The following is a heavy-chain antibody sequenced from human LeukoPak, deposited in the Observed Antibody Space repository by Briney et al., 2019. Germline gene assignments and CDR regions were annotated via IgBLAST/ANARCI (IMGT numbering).Heavy chain of an antibody. Sequence: GGSLRLSCAASRVADFTFTSYGMHWVRQAPGKGLEWVAFMTYDGNSKYYAGSVKGRFTISRDNSKNTLYLQMNSLRAEDTAMYYCARHWGSSGLDYWGQGTLVTVSS. D-gene: IGHD6-6*01. J-gene: IGHJ4*02. CDR2: MTYDGNSK. CDR3: ARHWGSSGLDY. V-gene: IGHV3-30*19. CDR1: RVADFTFTSYG.